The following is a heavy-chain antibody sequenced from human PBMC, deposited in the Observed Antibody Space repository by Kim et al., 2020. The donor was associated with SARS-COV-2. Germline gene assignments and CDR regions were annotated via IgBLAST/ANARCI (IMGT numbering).Heavy chain of an antibody. D-gene: IGHD6-13*01. J-gene: IGHJ4*02. Sequence: GGSDKYCVDSVKGRFTISRDNAKNSLYLQMNSLRAEDTAVYYCTRGGIPIYWGQGTLVTVSS. CDR3: TRGGIPIY. V-gene: IGHV3-7*04. CDR2: GGSDK.